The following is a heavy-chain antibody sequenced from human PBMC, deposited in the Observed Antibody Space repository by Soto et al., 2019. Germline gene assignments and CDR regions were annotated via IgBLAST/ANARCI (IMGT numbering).Heavy chain of an antibody. CDR3: ARDRITMVRAGYYYGMDV. V-gene: IGHV3-48*02. CDR2: ISSSSSTI. CDR1: GFTFSSYS. D-gene: IGHD3-10*01. J-gene: IGHJ6*02. Sequence: HPGGSLRLSCAASGFTFSSYSMNLVRQAPGKGLEWVSYISSSSSTIYYADSVKGRFTISRDNAKHSLYLQMNSLRDEDTAVYYCARDRITMVRAGYYYGMDVRGQGTTVPVSS.